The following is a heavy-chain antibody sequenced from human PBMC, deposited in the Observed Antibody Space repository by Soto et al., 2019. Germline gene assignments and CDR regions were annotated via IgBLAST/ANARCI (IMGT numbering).Heavy chain of an antibody. CDR2: INHSGST. V-gene: IGHV4-34*01. D-gene: IGHD2-15*01. J-gene: IGHJ3*02. Sequence: QVQLQQWGAGLLKPSENLSLTCAVYGGSFSGYYWSWIRQPPGKGLEWIGEINHSGSTNYNPSLKSRVTISVDTSKNQFSLKLSSVTAADTAVYYCARGAAGGYCSGGSCYFSYAFDIWGQGTMVTVSS. CDR1: GGSFSGYY. CDR3: ARGAAGGYCSGGSCYFSYAFDI.